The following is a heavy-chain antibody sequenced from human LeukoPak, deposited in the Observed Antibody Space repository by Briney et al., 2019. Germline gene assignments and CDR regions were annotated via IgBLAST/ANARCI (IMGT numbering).Heavy chain of an antibody. V-gene: IGHV4-39*02. CDR2: INHSGST. CDR1: GGSISSSSYY. J-gene: IGHJ3*02. D-gene: IGHD2-2*01. CDR3: ARSPSGGGKDAFDI. Sequence: SSETLSLTCTVSGGSISSSSYYWSWIRQPPGKGLEWIGEINHSGSTNYNPSLKSRVTISVDTSKNHFSLKLSSVTAADTAVYYCARSPSGGGKDAFDIWGQGTMVTVSS.